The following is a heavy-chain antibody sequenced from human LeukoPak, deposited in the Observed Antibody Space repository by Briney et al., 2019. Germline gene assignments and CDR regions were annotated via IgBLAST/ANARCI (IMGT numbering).Heavy chain of an antibody. CDR3: ARGYCSSTTCYAYFQH. CDR2: LYYGGST. J-gene: IGHJ1*01. D-gene: IGHD2-2*01. Sequence: SETLSLTCTVSGGSISSYYWSWIRQPPGKGLEWIGFLYYGGSTRYNPSLKNRVTISVDTSKNQFSLSLSSVTAADTAVYYCARGYCSSTTCYAYFQHWGQGTLVIVSS. V-gene: IGHV4-59*01. CDR1: GGSISSYY.